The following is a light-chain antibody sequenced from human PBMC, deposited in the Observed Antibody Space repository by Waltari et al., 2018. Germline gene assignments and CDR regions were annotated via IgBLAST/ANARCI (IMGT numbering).Light chain of an antibody. V-gene: IGKV3-20*01. CDR1: QRVSRS. CDR2: DTS. J-gene: IGKJ1*01. Sequence: EVVLTQSPGTLSLSPGEGATLSCRASQRVSRSLAWYQQKPGQAPRLLIYDTSRRATGIPDRFSGSGSGTDFSLPISRLEPEDFAMYYCQKYASLPATFGQGTKVEIK. CDR3: QKYASLPAT.